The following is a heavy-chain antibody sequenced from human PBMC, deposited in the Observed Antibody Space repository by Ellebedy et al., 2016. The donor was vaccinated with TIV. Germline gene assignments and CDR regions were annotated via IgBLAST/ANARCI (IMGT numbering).Heavy chain of an antibody. CDR2: ISYDGSNK. CDR1: GFTFSSYG. Sequence: GESLKISXAASGFTFSSYGMHWVRQAPGKGLEWVAVISYDGSNKYYADSVKGRFTISRDNSKNTLYLQMNSLRAEDTAVYYCARDGSYGMDVWGQGTTVTVSS. D-gene: IGHD3-10*01. CDR3: ARDGSYGMDV. V-gene: IGHV3-30*03. J-gene: IGHJ6*02.